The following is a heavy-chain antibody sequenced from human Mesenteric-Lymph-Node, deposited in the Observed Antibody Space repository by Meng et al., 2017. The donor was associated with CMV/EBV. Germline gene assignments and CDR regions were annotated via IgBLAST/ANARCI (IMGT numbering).Heavy chain of an antibody. D-gene: IGHD4-17*01. CDR2: IYSGGDT. CDR1: GFTVNNNF. V-gene: IGHV3-53*01. Sequence: GGSLRLSCAASGFTVNNNFLSWVRQAPGKGLEWVSVIYSGGDTYYADSVKGRFTISRDNSKNTLYLQMNSLRAEDTAVYYCAKNYGDYAVDFDYWGQGTLVTVSS. CDR3: AKNYGDYAVDFDY. J-gene: IGHJ4*02.